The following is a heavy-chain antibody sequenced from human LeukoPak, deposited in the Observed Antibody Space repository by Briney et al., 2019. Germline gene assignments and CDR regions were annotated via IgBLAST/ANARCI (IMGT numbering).Heavy chain of an antibody. J-gene: IGHJ4*02. CDR2: IYHSGST. CDR3: ARATKNRRGSGGGYYFDY. V-gene: IGHV4-30-2*01. D-gene: IGHD3-16*01. CDR1: GGSISSGGYS. Sequence: SQTLSLTCAVSGGSISSGGYSWSWIRQPPGKGLEWIGYIYHSGSTNYNPSLKSRVTISVDTSKNQFSLKLSSVTAADTAVYYCARATKNRRGSGGGYYFDYWGQGTLVTVSS.